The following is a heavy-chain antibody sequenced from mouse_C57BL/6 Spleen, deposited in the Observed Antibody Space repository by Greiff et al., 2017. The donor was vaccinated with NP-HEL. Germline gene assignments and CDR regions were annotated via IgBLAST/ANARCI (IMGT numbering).Heavy chain of an antibody. J-gene: IGHJ1*03. Sequence: VQLQQSGPELVKPGASVKISCKASGYTFTDYYMNWVKQSHGKSLEWIGDINPNNGGTSYNQKFKGKATLTVDKSSSTAYMELRSLTSEDSAVYYCAKDSHGSSYGYFDVWGTGTTVTVSS. V-gene: IGHV1-26*01. CDR2: INPNNGGT. D-gene: IGHD1-1*01. CDR3: AKDSHGSSYGYFDV. CDR1: GYTFTDYY.